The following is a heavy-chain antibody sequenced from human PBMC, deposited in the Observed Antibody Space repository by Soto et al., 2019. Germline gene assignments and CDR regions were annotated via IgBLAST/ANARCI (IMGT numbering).Heavy chain of an antibody. CDR2: ISAYNGNT. V-gene: IGHV1-18*01. CDR1: GYTFTSYG. CDR3: ARDYVYCTNGVCQSNWFDP. J-gene: IGHJ5*02. D-gene: IGHD2-8*01. Sequence: GASVKVSCKASGYTFTSYGISWVRQAPGQGLEWMGWISAYNGNTNYAQKPQGRVTMTTAKSTSTAYMELRSLRSDDTAVYYCARDYVYCTNGVCQSNWFDPWGQGTLVTVSS.